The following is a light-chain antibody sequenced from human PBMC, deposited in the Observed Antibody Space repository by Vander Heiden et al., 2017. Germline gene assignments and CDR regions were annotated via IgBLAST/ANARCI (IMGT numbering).Light chain of an antibody. CDR2: GSS. CDR3: HQYGSSPDT. Sequence: EIVLTQSPGTLSLSPGERATLSCRASQSVSSSYLAWYQHKPGQAPRLLIYGSSNRATGIPDRFSGSGSVTDFTLIISILEPEDFAVYYCHQYGSSPDTFGQGTQLEIK. V-gene: IGKV3-20*01. J-gene: IGKJ5*01. CDR1: QSVSSSY.